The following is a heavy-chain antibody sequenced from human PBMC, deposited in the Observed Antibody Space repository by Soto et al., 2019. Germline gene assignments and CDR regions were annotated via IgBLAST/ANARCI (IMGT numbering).Heavy chain of an antibody. J-gene: IGHJ6*03. CDR3: ARVPRGGSNTNYYYYYMDV. V-gene: IGHV3-7*01. CDR2: IKHDGGGK. Sequence: GGSLRLSCAGSGFTFSNFSMSWVRQVPGKGLEWVANIKHDGGGKYYVDSVKGRFTISRDNAQNSLLLQMSSLRAEDTGVYYCARVPRGGSNTNYYYYYMDVWGKGTTVTVSS. CDR1: GFTFSNFS. D-gene: IGHD4-4*01.